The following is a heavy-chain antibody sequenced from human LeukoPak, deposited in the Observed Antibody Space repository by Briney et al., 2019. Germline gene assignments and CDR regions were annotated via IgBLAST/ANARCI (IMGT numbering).Heavy chain of an antibody. CDR1: GGSFSGYY. V-gene: IGHV4-34*01. D-gene: IGHD3-3*01. CDR3: ARARRDSGFYKVDY. J-gene: IGHJ4*02. CDR2: INHSGST. Sequence: SETLSLTCAVYGGSFSGYYWSWIRQPPGKGLEWIGEINHSGSTNYNPSLKSRVTISVDTSKNQFSLNLNSVTAADTAVYYCARARRDSGFYKVDYWGQGTLVTVSS.